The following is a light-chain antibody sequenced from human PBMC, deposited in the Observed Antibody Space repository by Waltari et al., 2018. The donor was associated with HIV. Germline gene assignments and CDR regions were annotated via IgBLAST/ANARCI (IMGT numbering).Light chain of an antibody. CDR2: KTS. CDR1: QTLLNSDGYKY. Sequence: DIVMTQSPLSLPVTPGESASISCRSSQTLLNSDGYKYLDWYQQKPGQSPRLLIYKTSNRASGVSDRFSGSASGTDFTLRINRVEAEDVGVYYCMQALQAYSFGQGTKLEIK. CDR3: MQALQAYS. V-gene: IGKV2-28*01. J-gene: IGKJ2*01.